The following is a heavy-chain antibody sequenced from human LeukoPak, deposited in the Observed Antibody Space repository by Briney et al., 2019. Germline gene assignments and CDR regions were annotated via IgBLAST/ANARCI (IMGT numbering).Heavy chain of an antibody. V-gene: IGHV1-2*02. CDR3: ARDRYYDFWSGLLYYFDY. Sequence: ASVKASCKASGYTFAGYYMHWVRQAPGQGPEWMGWINPNSGGTNYAQKFQGRVTMTRDTSISTAYMELSRLRSDDTAVYYCARDRYYDFWSGLLYYFDYWGQGTLVTVSS. D-gene: IGHD3-3*01. J-gene: IGHJ4*02. CDR1: GYTFAGYY. CDR2: INPNSGGT.